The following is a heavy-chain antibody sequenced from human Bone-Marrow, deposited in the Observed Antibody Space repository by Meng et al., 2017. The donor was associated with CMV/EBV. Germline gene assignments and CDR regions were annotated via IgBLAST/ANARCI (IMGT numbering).Heavy chain of an antibody. CDR1: GFNTSNDE. CDR3: ASARMFFGLILRDGFDV. J-gene: IGHJ3*01. Sequence: GESLKISCAVSGFNTSNDEMTWVRQAPGEGLEWVSFISNAGTTIHYADSVKGRFTVSRDNVHNSLYLQMNSLRAEDTALYYCASARMFFGLILRDGFDVWGQGTMVTVSS. D-gene: IGHD3/OR15-3a*01. V-gene: IGHV3-48*03. CDR2: ISNAGTTI.